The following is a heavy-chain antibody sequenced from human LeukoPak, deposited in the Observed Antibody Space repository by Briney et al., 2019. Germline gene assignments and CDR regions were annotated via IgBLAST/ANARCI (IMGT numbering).Heavy chain of an antibody. Sequence: SETLSLTCSVSGGSISSSSYFWGWIRQPPGKGLEWIASVHYSGSTYYNPSLKSRVAISVDMSKNQFSLKLSSVTAADTAVYFCARQLYVSGSYYAPMDVWGKGTTVTISS. CDR3: ARQLYVSGSYYAPMDV. V-gene: IGHV4-39*01. J-gene: IGHJ6*03. CDR2: VHYSGST. D-gene: IGHD3-10*01. CDR1: GGSISSSSYF.